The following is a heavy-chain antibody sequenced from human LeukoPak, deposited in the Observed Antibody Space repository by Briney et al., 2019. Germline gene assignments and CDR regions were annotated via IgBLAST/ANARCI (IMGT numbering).Heavy chain of an antibody. CDR3: ASDSSGYALNY. CDR2: IYHSGST. J-gene: IGHJ4*02. V-gene: IGHV4-38-2*02. D-gene: IGHD3-22*01. CDR1: GYSISSGYY. Sequence: PSETLSLTCTVSGYSISSGYYWGWIRQPPGKGLEWIGSIYHSGSTYYNPSLKSRVTISVDTSKNQFSLKLSSVTAADTAVYYCASDSSGYALNYWGQGTLVTVSS.